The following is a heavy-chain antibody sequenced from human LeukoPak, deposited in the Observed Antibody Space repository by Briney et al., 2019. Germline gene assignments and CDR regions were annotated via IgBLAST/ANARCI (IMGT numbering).Heavy chain of an antibody. D-gene: IGHD2-21*02. V-gene: IGHV1-69*01. CDR1: GGTFSSYA. CDR3: ARDDCGGDCHLGY. CDR2: IIPIFGTA. Sequence: GSSVKVSCKASGGTFSSYAISWVRQAPGQGLEWMGGIIPIFGTANYAQKFQGRVTITADESTSTAYMELSSLRSEDTAVYYCARDDCGGDCHLGYWGQGTLVTVSS. J-gene: IGHJ4*02.